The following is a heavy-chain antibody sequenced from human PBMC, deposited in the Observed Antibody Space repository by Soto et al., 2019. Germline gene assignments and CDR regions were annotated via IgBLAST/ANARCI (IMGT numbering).Heavy chain of an antibody. J-gene: IGHJ6*02. Sequence: QVQLVQSGAEVKKPGASVKVSCKASGYTFTGYYMHWVRQAPGQGLEWMGWINPNSGGTNYAQKFQGWVTMTRDTSISTAYMELSRLRSDDTAVYYCARAEVVTTQAHGMDVWGQGTTVTVSS. CDR3: ARAEVVTTQAHGMDV. D-gene: IGHD1-1*01. V-gene: IGHV1-2*04. CDR1: GYTFTGYY. CDR2: INPNSGGT.